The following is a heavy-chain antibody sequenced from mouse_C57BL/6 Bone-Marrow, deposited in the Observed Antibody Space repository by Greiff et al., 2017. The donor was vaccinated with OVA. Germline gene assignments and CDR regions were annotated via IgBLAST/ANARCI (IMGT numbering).Heavy chain of an antibody. CDR1: GFTFSDYG. J-gene: IGHJ3*01. Sequence: EVKLVESGGGLVKPGGSLKLSCAASGFTFSDYGMHWVRQAPEKGLEWVAYISSGSSTIYSADTVTGRFTISRDNAKNTLFLQMTSVRSEDTAMCYCASSLDSPFADWGQGTLVTVSA. CDR2: ISSGSSTI. D-gene: IGHD3-2*01. V-gene: IGHV5-17*01. CDR3: ASSLDSPFAD.